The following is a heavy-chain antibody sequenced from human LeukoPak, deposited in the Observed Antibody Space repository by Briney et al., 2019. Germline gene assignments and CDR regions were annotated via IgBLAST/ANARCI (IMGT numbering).Heavy chain of an antibody. CDR2: ISWNSGSI. V-gene: IGHV3-9*01. J-gene: IGHJ4*02. Sequence: GGSLRLSCAASGFTFDDYAMHWVWQAPGKGLEWVSGISWNSGSIGYADSVKGRFTISRDNAKNSLYLQMNSLRTEDTALYYCAKRGDSYGFFDYWGQGTLVTVSS. D-gene: IGHD5-18*01. CDR1: GFTFDDYA. CDR3: AKRGDSYGFFDY.